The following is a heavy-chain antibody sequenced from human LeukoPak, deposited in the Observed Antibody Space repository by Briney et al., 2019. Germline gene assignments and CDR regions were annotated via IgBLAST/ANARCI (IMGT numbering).Heavy chain of an antibody. CDR3: ARTDIVVVRAAPTQFDY. Sequence: SQTLSITCTVSGGSISSGGYYWSWIRQPPGKGLEWIGYIYHSGSTYYNPSLKSRVTISVDTSKNQFSLKLSSVTAADTAVYYCARTDIVVVRAAPTQFDYWGQGTLVTVSS. CDR2: IYHSGST. CDR1: GGSISSGGYY. J-gene: IGHJ4*02. D-gene: IGHD2-2*01. V-gene: IGHV4-30-2*01.